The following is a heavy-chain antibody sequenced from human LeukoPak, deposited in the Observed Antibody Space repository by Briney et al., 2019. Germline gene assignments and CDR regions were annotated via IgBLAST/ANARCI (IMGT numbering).Heavy chain of an antibody. CDR2: INHSGST. Sequence: SETLSLTCTVSGGSISSYYWSWIRQPPGKGLEWIGEINHSGSTNYNPSLKSRVTISVDTSKNQFSLKLSSVTAADTAVYYCARSCSSTSCHTGGFDYWGQGTLVTVSS. CDR3: ARSCSSTSCHTGGFDY. CDR1: GGSISSYY. V-gene: IGHV4-34*01. D-gene: IGHD2-2*02. J-gene: IGHJ4*02.